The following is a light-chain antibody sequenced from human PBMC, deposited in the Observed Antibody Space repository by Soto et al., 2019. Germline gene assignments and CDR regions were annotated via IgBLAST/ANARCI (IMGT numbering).Light chain of an antibody. J-gene: IGKJ3*01. CDR3: QQYGSSPPYT. Sequence: EIVLTQSPGTLSFSPGERATLSCRASQSVSSSYLAWYQQKPGQARRLLIYGASSRATGIPDRFSGSGSWTDFTLTISRLEPEDCAVYYCQQYGSSPPYTFGPATKVDIK. CDR1: QSVSSSY. V-gene: IGKV3-20*01. CDR2: GAS.